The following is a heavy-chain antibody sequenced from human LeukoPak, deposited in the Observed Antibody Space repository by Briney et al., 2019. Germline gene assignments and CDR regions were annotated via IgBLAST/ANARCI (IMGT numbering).Heavy chain of an antibody. J-gene: IGHJ4*02. Sequence: SETLSLTCTVSGGSISSYYWSWIRQPPGKGLEWIGYIYYSGSTNYNPSLKSRVTISVDTSKNQFSLKLSSVTAADTAVYYCASLRGYSYGTRDYWGQGTLVTVSS. CDR3: ASLRGYSYGTRDY. CDR1: GGSISSYY. CDR2: IYYSGST. V-gene: IGHV4-59*12. D-gene: IGHD5-18*01.